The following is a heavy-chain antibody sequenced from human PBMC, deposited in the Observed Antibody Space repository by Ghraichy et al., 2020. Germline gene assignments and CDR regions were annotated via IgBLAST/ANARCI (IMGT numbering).Heavy chain of an antibody. CDR2: IYSGGNT. V-gene: IGHV3-53*01. CDR3: ERGPYTSGWFFDY. CDR1: GFTVSRNY. J-gene: IGHJ4*02. Sequence: GGSLRLSCAASGFTVSRNYMGWVRQAPEKGLEWVSLIYSGGNTYYADSVKGRFTLSRDNSKNTLYLQMNSLRAEDTAVYYCERGPYTSGWFFDYWGQGTLVTVSS. D-gene: IGHD6-13*01.